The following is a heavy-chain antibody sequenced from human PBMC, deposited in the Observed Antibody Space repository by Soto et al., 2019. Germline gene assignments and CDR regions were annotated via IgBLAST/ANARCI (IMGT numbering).Heavy chain of an antibody. CDR1: GFTFSSYS. Sequence: EVQLVESGGGLVQPGGSLRLSCAASGFTFSSYSMNWVRQAPGKGLEWVSYISSSSSTIYYADSVKGRFTISRDNSKNSLYLQMNSLRVEDTAVYYCARHPERIAEIGWFGPSGQGTLVTVSS. CDR3: ARHPERIAEIGWFGP. J-gene: IGHJ5*02. CDR2: ISSSSSTI. V-gene: IGHV3-48*01. D-gene: IGHD6-13*01.